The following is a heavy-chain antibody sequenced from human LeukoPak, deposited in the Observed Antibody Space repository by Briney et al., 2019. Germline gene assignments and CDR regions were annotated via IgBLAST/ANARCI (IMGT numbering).Heavy chain of an antibody. Sequence: GGSLRLSCTPPVFTFSSYSMNWVRQATGKGVEWVSPISGSGGSTYYADSVRGRLTISRDNSKNTLYLQMNSLRAEDTAVYYCAKWAARESFDYWGQGTLVTVS. CDR3: AKWAARESFDY. V-gene: IGHV3-23*01. CDR2: ISGSGGST. CDR1: VFTFSSYS. J-gene: IGHJ4*02. D-gene: IGHD6-6*01.